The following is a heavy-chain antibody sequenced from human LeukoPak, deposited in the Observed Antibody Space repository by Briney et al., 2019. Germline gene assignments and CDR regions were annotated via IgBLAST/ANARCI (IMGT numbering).Heavy chain of an antibody. J-gene: IGHJ4*02. Sequence: QPGGSLRLSCAASGFTFDDYAMHWVRQAPGKGLEWVSGISWNSGSIGYADSVKGRFTISRDNAKNSLYLQMNSLRAEDTALYYCEKDPHYDSSGYCDYGGKGTLVTVSS. V-gene: IGHV3-9*01. D-gene: IGHD3-22*01. CDR3: EKDPHYDSSGYCDY. CDR2: ISWNSGSI. CDR1: GFTFDDYA.